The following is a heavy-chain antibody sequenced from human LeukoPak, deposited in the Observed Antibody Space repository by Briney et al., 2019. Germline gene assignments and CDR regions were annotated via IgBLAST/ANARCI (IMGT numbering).Heavy chain of an antibody. Sequence: GGSLRLSCAASGFTFSSYSMNWVRQAPGKGLEWVSSISSSSSYIYYADSVKGRFTISRDNAKNSLYLQMNSLGAEDTAVYYCARVHIAAPVIDYWGQGTLVTVSS. D-gene: IGHD6-13*01. CDR3: ARVHIAAPVIDY. V-gene: IGHV3-21*01. CDR1: GFTFSSYS. J-gene: IGHJ4*02. CDR2: ISSSSSYI.